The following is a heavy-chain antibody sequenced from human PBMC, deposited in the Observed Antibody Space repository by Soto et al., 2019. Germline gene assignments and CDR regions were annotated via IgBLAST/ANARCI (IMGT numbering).Heavy chain of an antibody. CDR3: ARELAAGDH. Sequence: QVQLVQSGAEVKKPGASVKLSCRTSGYTFTHSYIHWVRQATGQGLEWLGIINPASGSTNYAQDFQGRVTLTMDTSTTTVYMDLSGLRAEDTAIFYCARELAAGDHWGQGTLGTVSS. V-gene: IGHV1-46*01. CDR2: INPASGST. D-gene: IGHD6-13*01. J-gene: IGHJ4*02. CDR1: GYTFTHSY.